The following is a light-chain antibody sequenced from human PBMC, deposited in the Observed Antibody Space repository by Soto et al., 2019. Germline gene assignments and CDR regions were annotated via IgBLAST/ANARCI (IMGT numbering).Light chain of an antibody. J-gene: IGLJ3*02. CDR1: SSNIGNNH. Sequence: QAVVTQPPSASAAPGQKVTVSCSGSSSNIGNNHVSWYQHLPGTVPKVLIYDNNKRPSGIPDRFSGSKSATSATLDITGLQTGDEADYYCGSWDRSLRGWVFGGGTKVTVL. CDR2: DNN. V-gene: IGLV1-51*01. CDR3: GSWDRSLRGWV.